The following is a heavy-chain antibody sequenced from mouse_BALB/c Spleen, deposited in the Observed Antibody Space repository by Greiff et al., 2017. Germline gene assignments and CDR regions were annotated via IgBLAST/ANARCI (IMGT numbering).Heavy chain of an antibody. CDR3: ARKGNYGWYFDV. V-gene: IGHV5-12-2*01. J-gene: IGHJ1*01. CDR1: GFTFSSYT. Sequence: EVMLVESGGGLAQPGGSLKLSCAASGFTFSSYTMSWVRQTPEKRLEWVAYISNGGGSTYYPDTVKGRFTISRDNAKNTLYLQMSSLKSEDTAMYYCARKGNYGWYFDVWGAGTTVTVSS. D-gene: IGHD2-1*01. CDR2: ISNGGGST.